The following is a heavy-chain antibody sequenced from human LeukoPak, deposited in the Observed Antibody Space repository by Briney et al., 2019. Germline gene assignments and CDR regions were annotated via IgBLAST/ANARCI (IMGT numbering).Heavy chain of an antibody. CDR2: ITYSGST. CDR3: ARHGSSYSFDC. CDR1: GGTISGYD. Sequence: PSETLSLTCTVSGGTISGYDRSWVRQPPGQGLEWIGYITYSGSTNYNPSLKSRVTMSVNTSKNQFSLGLGSVTAADPAVYYCARHGSSYSFDCWGQGILVTVSS. J-gene: IGHJ4*02. V-gene: IGHV4-59*08. D-gene: IGHD6-13*01.